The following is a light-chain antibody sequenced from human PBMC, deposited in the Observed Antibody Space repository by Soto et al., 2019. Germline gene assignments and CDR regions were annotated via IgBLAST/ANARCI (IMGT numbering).Light chain of an antibody. Sequence: DIQMTQSPSSLSASVGDRVTISCRASQSISSYLHWYQQKPGKAPKLLIYAASSLQSGVPSRFSGSGSGTDFTLTISSLQAEDFATYYCQQSYTTTRTFGQGTKLEIK. CDR1: QSISSY. J-gene: IGKJ2*01. CDR3: QQSYTTTRT. V-gene: IGKV1-39*01. CDR2: AAS.